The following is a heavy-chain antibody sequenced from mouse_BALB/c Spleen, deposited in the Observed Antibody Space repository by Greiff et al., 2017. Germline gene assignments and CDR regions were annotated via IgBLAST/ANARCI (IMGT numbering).Heavy chain of an antibody. D-gene: IGHD1-1*01. V-gene: IGHV5-12-1*01. CDR3: ARGSFYAMDY. CDR2: ISSGGGST. CDR1: GFAFSSYD. J-gene: IGHJ4*01. Sequence: EVMLVESGGGLVKPGGSLKLSCAASGFAFSSYDMSWVRQTPEKRLEWVAYISSGGGSTYYPDTVKGRFTISRDNAKNTLYLQMSSLKSEDTAMYYCARGSFYAMDYWGQGTSVTVSS.